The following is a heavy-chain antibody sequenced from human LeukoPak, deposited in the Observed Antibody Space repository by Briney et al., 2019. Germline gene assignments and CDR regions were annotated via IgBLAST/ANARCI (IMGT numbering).Heavy chain of an antibody. Sequence: GASVKVSCKASGYSFSSYYLHWVRQAPGQGLQWMGLINPSGGSTSYAQKFHGRVILTRDTSTSTVYMELSSLRSEDTAVYYCARTGGGSGSYEYYFDYWGQGTLVTVSS. CDR1: GYSFSSYY. J-gene: IGHJ4*02. CDR3: ARTGGGSGSYEYYFDY. CDR2: INPSGGST. V-gene: IGHV1-46*01. D-gene: IGHD3-10*01.